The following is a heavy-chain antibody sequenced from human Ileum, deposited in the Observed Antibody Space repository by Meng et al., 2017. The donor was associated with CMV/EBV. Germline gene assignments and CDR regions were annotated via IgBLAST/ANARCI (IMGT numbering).Heavy chain of an antibody. J-gene: IGHJ4*02. CDR3: ARRLGYEFDS. V-gene: IGHV4-39*01. CDR1: GGAINRSTYF. CDR2: IFYSGST. Sequence: GSLRLSCTVSGGAINRSTYFWGWIRQPPGKGLDWIGSIFYSGSTYYNPSLKSRVSISVDTSKNQFSLKLDAVTAADTAVYFCARRLGYEFDSWGQGSLVTVSS. D-gene: IGHD5-12*01.